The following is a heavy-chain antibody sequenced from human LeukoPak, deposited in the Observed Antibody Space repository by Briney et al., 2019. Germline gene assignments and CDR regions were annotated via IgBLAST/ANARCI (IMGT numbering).Heavy chain of an antibody. Sequence: PGGSPRLSCAASGFLFNTYGMHWVRQAPGKGLEWVAFIRYDGNNKYYADSVKGRFTISRDNSKNTLYLQMNSLRAEDTAVYYCAKLVGMDYDFWSGTVDYWGQGTLVTVSS. J-gene: IGHJ4*02. CDR2: IRYDGNNK. CDR1: GFLFNTYG. D-gene: IGHD3-3*01. CDR3: AKLVGMDYDFWSGTVDY. V-gene: IGHV3-30*02.